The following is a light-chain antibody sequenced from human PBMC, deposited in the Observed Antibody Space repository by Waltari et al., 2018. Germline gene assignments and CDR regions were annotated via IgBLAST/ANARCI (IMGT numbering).Light chain of an antibody. CDR1: QSIRSD. J-gene: IGKJ1*01. Sequence: DIQMTQSPSTLSASVGDRVTITCRASQSIRSDLAWYQQKPGRAPKLLIYKAFTLESGVPSRFSGRGSGTEFTLTISSLQPDDFATYYCQQYNFYSLTFVQGTNVDI. CDR2: KAF. CDR3: QQYNFYSLT. V-gene: IGKV1-5*03.